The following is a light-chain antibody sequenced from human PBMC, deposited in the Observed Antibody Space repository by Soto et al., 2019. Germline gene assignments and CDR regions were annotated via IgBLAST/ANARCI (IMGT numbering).Light chain of an antibody. J-gene: IGKJ1*01. CDR1: QTVKTY. CDR2: ASS. V-gene: IGKV1-39*01. Sequence: DVPMTQSPSSLSASVGDSVTITCRSSQTVKTYLNWYQHKPGKAPQLLIYASSRLQTGVASRFSGSGSGTYFSLTINSLQPEDFATYYCQQTSTTPGTFGQGTKVEIK. CDR3: QQTSTTPGT.